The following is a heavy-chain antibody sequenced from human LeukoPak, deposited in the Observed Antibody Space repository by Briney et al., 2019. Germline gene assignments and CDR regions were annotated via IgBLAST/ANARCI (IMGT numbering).Heavy chain of an antibody. V-gene: IGHV4-34*01. J-gene: IGHJ6*03. CDR1: GGSFSGYY. CDR3: ARGRDIAAACTPPQVSYYMDV. CDR2: INHSGST. Sequence: SETLSLTCAVYGGSFSGYYWSWIRQPPGKGLEWIGEINHSGSTNYNPSLKSRVTISVDTSKNQFSLKLSSVTAADTAVYYCARGRDIAAACTPPQVSYYMDVWGKGTTVTVSS. D-gene: IGHD6-13*01.